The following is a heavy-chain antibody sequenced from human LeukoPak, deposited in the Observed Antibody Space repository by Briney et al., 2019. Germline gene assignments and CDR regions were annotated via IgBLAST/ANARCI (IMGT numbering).Heavy chain of an antibody. CDR2: IIPIFGIA. CDR1: GGTFSSYA. V-gene: IGHV1-69*04. J-gene: IGHJ6*02. D-gene: IGHD2-15*01. Sequence: SVKVSCKASGGTFSSYAISWVRQAPGQGLEWMGRIIPIFGIANYAQKFQGRVTITADKSTSTAYMELSSLRSEDTAVYYCARGYCSGGSCPYYYYYGMDVWGQGITVTVSS. CDR3: ARGYCSGGSCPYYYYYGMDV.